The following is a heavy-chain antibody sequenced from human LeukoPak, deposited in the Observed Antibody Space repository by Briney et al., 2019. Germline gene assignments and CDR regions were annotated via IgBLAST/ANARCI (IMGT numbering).Heavy chain of an antibody. D-gene: IGHD6-6*01. J-gene: IGHJ4*02. V-gene: IGHV3-48*01. CDR1: GFTFSNFG. CDR2: ICDSRDTN. CDR3: AKDLKVTSSSSLDY. Sequence: GGSLRLSCAASGFTFSNFGMNWVRQAPGKGLGWVSYICDSRDTNYYADSVKGRFTISRDNVKNSLYLQMNSLRAEGTAVYYCAKDLKVTSSSSLDYWGQGTLVTVSS.